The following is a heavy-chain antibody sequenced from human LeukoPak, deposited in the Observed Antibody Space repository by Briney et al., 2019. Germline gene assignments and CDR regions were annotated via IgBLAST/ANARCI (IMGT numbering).Heavy chain of an antibody. V-gene: IGHV3-23*01. J-gene: IGHJ6*03. CDR1: GFAFSSYG. CDR2: ISGSDGST. CDR3: ARDRYGTPFVGFGDDYMDV. D-gene: IGHD3-10*01. Sequence: GGSLRLSCAASGFAFSSYGMSWVRQAPGKGLEWVSGISGSDGSTYYADSVKGRFTISRDNAKNSLYLQMNSLRAEDTALYYCARDRYGTPFVGFGDDYMDVWGKGTTVTVSS.